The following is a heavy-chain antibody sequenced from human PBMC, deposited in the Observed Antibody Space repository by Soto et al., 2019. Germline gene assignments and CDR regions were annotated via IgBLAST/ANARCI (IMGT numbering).Heavy chain of an antibody. J-gene: IGHJ6*02. Sequence: SETLSLTCTVSDDFISSYYWNWIRQPAGKGLEWIGRVSTNGATNYSPSLESRVTMSVDTSKNQFSLKLTSVTAADTAVYFCARADYEILTGSYAMDVWGQGTTVTVSS. CDR3: ARADYEILTGSYAMDV. CDR2: VSTNGAT. V-gene: IGHV4-4*07. CDR1: DDFISSYY. D-gene: IGHD3-9*01.